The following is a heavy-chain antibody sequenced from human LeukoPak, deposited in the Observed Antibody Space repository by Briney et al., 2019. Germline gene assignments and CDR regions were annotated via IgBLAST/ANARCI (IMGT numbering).Heavy chain of an antibody. CDR1: GFTFNTYW. CDR2: INQDGSEK. J-gene: IGHJ6*03. CDR3: ARFAAGGSYYYYMDV. D-gene: IGHD6-25*01. Sequence: GGSLRLSCAASGFTFNTYWMSWLRQAPGKGLEWVANINQDGSEKYSVDSVKGRFTVSGDNAKNSLYLQMNSLRVEDTAVYYCARFAAGGSYYYYMDVWGKGTTVTVSS. V-gene: IGHV3-7*01.